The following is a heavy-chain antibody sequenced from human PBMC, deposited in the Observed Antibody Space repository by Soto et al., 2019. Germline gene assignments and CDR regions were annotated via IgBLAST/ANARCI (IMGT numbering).Heavy chain of an antibody. V-gene: IGHV3-23*01. Sequence: HPGGSLRLSCAASGFTFSNYAMTWVRQAPGKGLEWVSGISGSGGSTYYTDSVKGRFTISRDNSKNTLYLQMNSLRAEDTAVYYCAKLWNVAAIYGMDVWGQGTTVTVSS. D-gene: IGHD1-1*01. J-gene: IGHJ6*02. CDR1: GFTFSNYA. CDR2: ISGSGGST. CDR3: AKLWNVAAIYGMDV.